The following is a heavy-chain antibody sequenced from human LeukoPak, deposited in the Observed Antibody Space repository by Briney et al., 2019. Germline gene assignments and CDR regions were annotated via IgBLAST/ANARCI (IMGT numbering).Heavy chain of an antibody. CDR2: IYYSGST. Sequence: SETLSLTCTVSGGSISSGGYYWSWIRQHPGKGLEWIGYIYYSGSTYYNPSLKSRVTISVDTSKNQFSLKLSSVTAADTAVYYCARAPSYYYDSSGYLSGVWFDPWGQGTLVTVSS. D-gene: IGHD3-22*01. V-gene: IGHV4-31*03. J-gene: IGHJ5*02. CDR3: ARAPSYYYDSSGYLSGVWFDP. CDR1: GGSISSGGYY.